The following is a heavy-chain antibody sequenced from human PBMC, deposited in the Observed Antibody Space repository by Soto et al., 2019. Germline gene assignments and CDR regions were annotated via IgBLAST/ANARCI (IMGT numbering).Heavy chain of an antibody. CDR2: IYYSGST. CDR3: ARRGTVAGYYYYGMDV. V-gene: IGHV4-39*01. D-gene: IGHD6-19*01. J-gene: IGHJ6*02. Sequence: SETLSLTCTVSGGSISSSSYYWGWIRQPPGKGLEWIGSIYYSGSTYYNPSLKSRVTISVDTSKNQFSLKLSSVTAADTAVYYCARRGTVAGYYYYGMDVWGQGTTVTVSS. CDR1: GGSISSSSYY.